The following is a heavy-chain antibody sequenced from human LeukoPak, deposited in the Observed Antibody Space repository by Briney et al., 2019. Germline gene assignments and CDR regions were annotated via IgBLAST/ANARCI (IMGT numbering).Heavy chain of an antibody. J-gene: IGHJ6*02. Sequence: GGSLRLPCAASGFTFSRYSMNWARQAPGKGLEWVSYLRSSSSTIYYADSAKGRFTISRDNAKHSLYLQMNSLRAEDTAGYYCARDGESHYDSSGNYYYYYGMDVWGQGTTVTVSS. CDR1: GFTFSRYS. D-gene: IGHD3-22*01. CDR3: ARDGESHYDSSGNYYYYYGMDV. V-gene: IGHV3-48*01. CDR2: LRSSSSTI.